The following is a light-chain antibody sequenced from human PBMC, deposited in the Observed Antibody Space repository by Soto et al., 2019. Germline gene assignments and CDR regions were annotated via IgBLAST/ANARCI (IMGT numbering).Light chain of an antibody. CDR3: ASWDDSLGGRVL. CDR1: SSNIGTNY. V-gene: IGLV1-47*01. J-gene: IGLJ2*01. CDR2: KST. Sequence: QSALTQPPSASGTPGQRVTISCSGSSSNIGTNYVYWYQQLPGTAPKLLIYKSTQRPSGVPDRFSGSKSGTSASLAISGLRSEDEADYYCASWDDSLGGRVLFGGGTKLTVL.